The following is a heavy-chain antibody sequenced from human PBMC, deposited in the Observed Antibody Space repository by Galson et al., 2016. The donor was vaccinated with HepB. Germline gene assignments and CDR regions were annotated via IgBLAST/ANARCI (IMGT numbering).Heavy chain of an antibody. V-gene: IGHV3-30*18. CDR2: ISYDGSNK. CDR1: GFTFSSYG. Sequence: SLRLSCAASGFTFSSYGMHWVRQAPGKGLEWVAVISYDGSNKYYPDSVKGRFTISRDNSKNTLYLQMNSLRPEDTAVYCCAKDGAGAHIFYYDSSSYQDFWGQGTLVTVSS. J-gene: IGHJ4*02. CDR3: AKDGAGAHIFYYDSSSYQDF. D-gene: IGHD3-22*01.